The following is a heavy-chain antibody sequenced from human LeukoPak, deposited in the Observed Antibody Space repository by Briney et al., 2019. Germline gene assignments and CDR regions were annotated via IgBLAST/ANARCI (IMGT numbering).Heavy chain of an antibody. CDR3: ARVPNSGSYYGAFDY. V-gene: IGHV4-59*12. D-gene: IGHD1-26*01. Sequence: SETLSLTCTVSGGSISSYYWNWIRQPPGKGLEWIGYIYYSGSTNYNPSLKSRVTISVDTSKDQFSLQLSSVTAADTAIYYCARVPNSGSYYGAFDYWGQGTLVTVSS. CDR1: GGSISSYY. CDR2: IYYSGST. J-gene: IGHJ4*02.